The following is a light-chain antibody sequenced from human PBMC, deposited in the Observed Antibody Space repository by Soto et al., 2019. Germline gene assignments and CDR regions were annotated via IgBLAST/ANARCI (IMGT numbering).Light chain of an antibody. Sequence: DIQMTQSPPSLSASVGDRVIITCRTSQSIDNYLNWYQQKPGKAPKLLIYAASSLQSGVPSRFSGSGSGTDFTLTISSLEPEDFAVYYCQQRSNWPRFTFGPGTKVDIK. CDR1: QSIDNY. CDR2: AAS. V-gene: IGKV1-39*01. J-gene: IGKJ3*01. CDR3: QQRSNWPRFT.